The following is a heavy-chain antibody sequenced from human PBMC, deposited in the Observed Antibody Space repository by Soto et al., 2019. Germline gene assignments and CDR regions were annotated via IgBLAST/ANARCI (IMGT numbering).Heavy chain of an antibody. CDR1: GFTFSSYS. J-gene: IGHJ4*02. Sequence: EVQLVESGGGLVKPGGSLRLSCAASGFTFSSYSMNWVRQAPGKGLEWVSSISSTSSYIYYADSVKGRLTISRDNAKNSLYLQMNSLRAEDTALYYCARDLYKLLFRGQGTLVTVST. CDR3: ARDLYKLLF. D-gene: IGHD2-2*01. CDR2: ISSTSSYI. V-gene: IGHV3-21*01.